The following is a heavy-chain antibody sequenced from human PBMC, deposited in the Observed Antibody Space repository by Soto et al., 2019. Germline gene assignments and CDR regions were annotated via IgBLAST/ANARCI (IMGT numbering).Heavy chain of an antibody. CDR3: VRVERGTATTVVDAFDI. V-gene: IGHV4-34*01. CDR2: MSHSGGT. CDR1: GGSISSSTNYY. Sequence: QVQLQQWGAGLLKPSETLSLTCAVYGGSISSSTNYYWSWIRQPPGKGLEWIGEMSHSGGTHFNPHLRSRVTISVDTSKNQFSLEMTSVTAADTALYYCVRVERGTATTVVDAFDIWGPGTMVTVSS. J-gene: IGHJ3*02. D-gene: IGHD1-1*01.